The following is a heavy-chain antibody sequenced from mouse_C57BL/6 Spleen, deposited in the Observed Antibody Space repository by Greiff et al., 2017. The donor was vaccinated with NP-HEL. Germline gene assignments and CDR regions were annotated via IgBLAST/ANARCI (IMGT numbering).Heavy chain of an antibody. V-gene: IGHV1-19*01. CDR3: ASFYYGFYYAMDY. D-gene: IGHD2-2*01. CDR1: GYTFTDYY. J-gene: IGHJ4*01. CDR2: INPYNGGT. Sequence: VQLQQSGPVLVKPGASVKMSCKASGYTFTDYYMNWVKQSHGKSLEWIGVINPYNGGTSYNQKFKGKATLTVDKSSSTAYMELNSLTSEDSAVYYCASFYYGFYYAMDYWGQGTSVTVSS.